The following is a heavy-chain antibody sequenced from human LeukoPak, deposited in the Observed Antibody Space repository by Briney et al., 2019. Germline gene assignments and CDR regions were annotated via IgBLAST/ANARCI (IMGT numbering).Heavy chain of an antibody. D-gene: IGHD2-8*01. CDR2: ISAYNGNT. J-gene: IGHJ4*02. Sequence: ASVKVSCKASGYTFTSYGISWVRQAPGQGLEWMGWISAYNGNTNYAQKLQGRVTMTTDTSTSTAYMELRSLRSDDTAVYYCARDQTSSPRCTNGVCYIDYWGQGTLVTVSS. V-gene: IGHV1-18*01. CDR3: ARDQTSSPRCTNGVCYIDY. CDR1: GYTFTSYG.